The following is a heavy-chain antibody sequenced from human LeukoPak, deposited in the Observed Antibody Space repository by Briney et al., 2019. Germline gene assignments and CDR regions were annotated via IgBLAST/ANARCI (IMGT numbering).Heavy chain of an antibody. J-gene: IGHJ6*02. CDR2: VYYTGST. D-gene: IGHD6-25*01. CDR3: ARHLFETPATYGPHYGMDV. Sequence: PSETLSLTCTVSGGSISSSSYYWSWIRQPPGKGLEWIGYVYYTGSTNYSPSLKTRVTISIDTSENQFSLRLTSVTAADTAIYYCARHLFETPATYGPHYGMDVWGQGTMVTVSS. CDR1: GGSISSSSYY. V-gene: IGHV4-61*05.